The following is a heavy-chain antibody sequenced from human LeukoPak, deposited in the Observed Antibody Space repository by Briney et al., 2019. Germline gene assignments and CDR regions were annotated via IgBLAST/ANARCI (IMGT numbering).Heavy chain of an antibody. D-gene: IGHD3-3*02. J-gene: IGHJ4*02. CDR3: ARAVISIFDN. CDR1: GFTLGSYT. CDR2: ISSSSSTI. V-gene: IGHV3-48*01. Sequence: GGSLRLSCAASGFTLGSYTMNWVRQAPGKGLEWVSYISSSSSTIQYADSVKGRFTISRDNAENSLYPQMNSLGVEDTAVYYCARAVISIFDNWGQGTLVTVPS.